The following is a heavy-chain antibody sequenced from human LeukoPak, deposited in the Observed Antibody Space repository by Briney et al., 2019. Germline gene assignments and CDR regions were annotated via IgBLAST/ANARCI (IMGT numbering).Heavy chain of an antibody. J-gene: IGHJ4*02. CDR1: GYAFTSYG. CDR3: ARGDTAMGLPDFDY. D-gene: IGHD5-18*01. V-gene: IGHV1-18*01. Sequence: ASVKVSCKASGYAFTSYGISWVRQAPGQGLEWMGWISAYNGNTNYAQKLQGRVTMTTDTSTSTAYMELRSLRSDDTAVYYCARGDTAMGLPDFDYWGQGTLVTVSS. CDR2: ISAYNGNT.